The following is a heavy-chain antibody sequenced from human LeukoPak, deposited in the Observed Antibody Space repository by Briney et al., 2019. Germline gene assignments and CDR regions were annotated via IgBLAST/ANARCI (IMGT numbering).Heavy chain of an antibody. CDR1: GYTFTSYD. CDR3: ASMPTCSGGSCYPMDNWFDP. Sequence: ASVKVSCKASGYTFTSYDINWVRQATGQGLEWMGWMNPNSGNTGYAQKFQGRVTMTRNTSISTAYMELSSLRSEDTAVYYCASMPTCSGGSCYPMDNWFDPWGQGTLVTVSS. CDR2: MNPNSGNT. J-gene: IGHJ5*02. V-gene: IGHV1-8*01. D-gene: IGHD2-15*01.